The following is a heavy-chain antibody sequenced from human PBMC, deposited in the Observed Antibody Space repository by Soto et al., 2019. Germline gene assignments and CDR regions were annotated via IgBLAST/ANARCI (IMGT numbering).Heavy chain of an antibody. J-gene: IGHJ4*02. Sequence: SETLSLTCTVSGGSVSSGGYSWSWIRQPPGKGLEWIGIIYYSGSTYYNPSLKSRVTISVDTSKNQFSLKLSSVTAADTAVYYCARQNGMATIIQGTIGFWGQGTLVTVSS. V-gene: IGHV4-30-2*03. CDR2: IYYSGST. CDR1: GGSVSSGGYS. D-gene: IGHD5-12*01. CDR3: ARQNGMATIIQGTIGF.